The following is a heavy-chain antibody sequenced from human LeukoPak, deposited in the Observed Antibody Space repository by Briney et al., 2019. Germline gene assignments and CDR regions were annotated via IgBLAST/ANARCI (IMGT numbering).Heavy chain of an antibody. CDR3: VSLYETY. J-gene: IGHJ4*02. V-gene: IGHV3-74*01. Sequence: GGSLRLSCAASGNYWMHWVRQAPGKGLVWVSHINSDGSWTSYADSVKGRFTISKDNAKNTVYLQMNSLGAEDTAVYYCVSLYETYWGRGTMVTVSS. D-gene: IGHD2-8*01. CDR1: GNYW. CDR2: INSDGSWT.